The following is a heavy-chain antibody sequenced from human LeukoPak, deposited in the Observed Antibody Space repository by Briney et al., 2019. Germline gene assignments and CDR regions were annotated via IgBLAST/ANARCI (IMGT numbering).Heavy chain of an antibody. J-gene: IGHJ5*02. CDR1: GGSISSYY. CDR2: IYYSGST. D-gene: IGHD6-6*01. CDR3: ARLLTFQYSRVPENNWFDP. Sequence: SSETLSLTCTVSGGSISSYYWSWIRQPPGKGLEWIGYIYYSGSTNYNPSLKSRVTISVDTSKNQFSLKLSSVTAADTAVYYCARLLTFQYSRVPENNWFDPWGQGTLVTVSS. V-gene: IGHV4-59*08.